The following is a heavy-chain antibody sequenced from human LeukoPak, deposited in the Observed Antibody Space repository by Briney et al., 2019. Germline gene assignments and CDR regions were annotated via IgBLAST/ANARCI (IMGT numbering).Heavy chain of an antibody. CDR3: ARGRSTFDF. D-gene: IGHD2-2*01. Sequence: GGSLRLSCAVSGFTSDDYGMSWVRQAPGKGLEWVSGINWNGGSIGYADSVKGRFTISRDNVKNSLYLQMNSLRAEDTALYYCARGRSTFDFLGQGTLVTVSS. J-gene: IGHJ4*02. V-gene: IGHV3-20*04. CDR1: GFTSDDYG. CDR2: INWNGGSI.